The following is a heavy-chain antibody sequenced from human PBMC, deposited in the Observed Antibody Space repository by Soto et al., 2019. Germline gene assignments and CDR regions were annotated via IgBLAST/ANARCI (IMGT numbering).Heavy chain of an antibody. D-gene: IGHD6-13*01. CDR1: GGTFSNYV. J-gene: IGHJ4*02. CDR2: IIPIFGTT. CDR3: ARVSSSWYKDYFDY. V-gene: IGHV1-69*12. Sequence: QVQLVQPGAEVKKPGSSVKVSCKASGGTFSNYVISWVRQAPGQGLEWMGGIIPIFGTTNYAQRFQGRVTITADESTSTAYMELSSLRSEDTAVYYCARVSSSWYKDYFDYWGQGTLVTVSS.